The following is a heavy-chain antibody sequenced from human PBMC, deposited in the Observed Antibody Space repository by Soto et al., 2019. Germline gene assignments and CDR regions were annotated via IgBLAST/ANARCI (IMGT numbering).Heavy chain of an antibody. D-gene: IGHD6-13*01. Sequence: QVQLVESGGGLVKPGGSLRLSCAASGFTFSDYYMTWIRQAPGKGLEFLSYIVSSSAYTNYAGSVKGRFTISRDNAKSSLYLEMSSLRVEDTAVYYCARLRANSWYMGGYLDYWGQGVLVTVSS. V-gene: IGHV3-11*06. CDR2: IVSSSAYT. J-gene: IGHJ4*02. CDR1: GFTFSDYY. CDR3: ARLRANSWYMGGYLDY.